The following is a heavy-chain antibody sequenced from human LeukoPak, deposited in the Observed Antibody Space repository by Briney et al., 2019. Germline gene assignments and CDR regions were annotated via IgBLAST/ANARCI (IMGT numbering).Heavy chain of an antibody. Sequence: PSQTLSLTCTVSGGSISSGGYYWSWIRQPPGKGLEWIGDIYYSGSIKYNPSLKSRVTMSVDTSKNQFSLKLSSVTAADTAIYYCARENPSGYYNRPIDYWGQGTLVTVSS. CDR2: IYYSGSI. D-gene: IGHD3-22*01. CDR1: GGSISSGGYY. J-gene: IGHJ4*02. V-gene: IGHV4-61*08. CDR3: ARENPSGYYNRPIDY.